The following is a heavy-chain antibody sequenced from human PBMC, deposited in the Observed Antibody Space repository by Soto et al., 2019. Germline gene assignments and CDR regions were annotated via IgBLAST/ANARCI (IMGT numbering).Heavy chain of an antibody. CDR2: IWYDGSNK. J-gene: IGHJ3*02. CDR1: GFTFSSYG. CDR3: ARVDTAREAFDI. D-gene: IGHD1-26*01. Sequence: SGGSLRLSCAASGFTFSSYGMHWVRQAPGKGLEWVAVIWYDGSNKYYADSVKGRFTISRDNSKNTLYLQMNSLRAEDTAVYYCARVDTAREAFDIWGQGTMVTVSS. V-gene: IGHV3-33*01.